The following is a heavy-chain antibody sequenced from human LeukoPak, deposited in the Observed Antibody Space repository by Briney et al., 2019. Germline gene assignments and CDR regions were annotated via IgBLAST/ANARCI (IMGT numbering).Heavy chain of an antibody. Sequence: SETLSLTCTVSGGSISSYYWSWIRQPPGKGLEWIGYIYYSGSTNYNPSLKSRVTISVDTSKNQFSLKLRSVTAADTAVYYCARTIVLMVYAPPNWFDPWGQGTLVTGSS. J-gene: IGHJ5*02. CDR1: GGSISSYY. D-gene: IGHD2-8*01. CDR3: ARTIVLMVYAPPNWFDP. CDR2: IYYSGST. V-gene: IGHV4-59*08.